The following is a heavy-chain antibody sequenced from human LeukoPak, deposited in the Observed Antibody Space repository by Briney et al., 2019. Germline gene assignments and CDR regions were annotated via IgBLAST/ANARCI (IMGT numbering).Heavy chain of an antibody. J-gene: IGHJ6*02. Sequence: GGSLRLSCAASVLTSSIYWMHWVRQAPGKGLVWISRINSDGYSIGYADSVKGRFTISRDNAKNTQHLQMNSLRAEDTAVYYCARGGVAGGIDVWGQGTTVTVSS. D-gene: IGHD6-19*01. V-gene: IGHV3-74*01. CDR2: INSDGYSI. CDR1: VLTSSIYW. CDR3: ARGGVAGGIDV.